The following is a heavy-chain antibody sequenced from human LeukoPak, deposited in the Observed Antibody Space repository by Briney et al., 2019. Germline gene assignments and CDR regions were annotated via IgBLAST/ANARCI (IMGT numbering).Heavy chain of an antibody. CDR2: ISAYNGNT. V-gene: IGHV1-18*01. CDR1: GYTFTSYG. J-gene: IGHJ3*02. CDR3: ARDLPTDDAFDI. Sequence: ASVKVSCKASGYTFTSYGISWGRQAPGQGLEWMGWISAYNGNTNYAQKLQGRVTMTTDTSTSTAYMELRSLRSDDTAVYYCARDLPTDDAFDIWGQGTMDTVSS.